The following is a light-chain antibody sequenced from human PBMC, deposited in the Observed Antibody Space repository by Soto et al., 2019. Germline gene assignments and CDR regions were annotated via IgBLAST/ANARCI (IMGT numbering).Light chain of an antibody. Sequence: EIMLTQSPATLSVYQGGRATLSCRSRQSVSTYLAWYQQKPVQAPRLLIYDSSKRATGIPARFSGSGSGTDFSITLTSLEPVDFGHHYCQQPSTFGQGTILEIK. V-gene: IGKV3-11*01. J-gene: IGKJ5*01. CDR1: QSVSTY. CDR2: DSS. CDR3: QQPST.